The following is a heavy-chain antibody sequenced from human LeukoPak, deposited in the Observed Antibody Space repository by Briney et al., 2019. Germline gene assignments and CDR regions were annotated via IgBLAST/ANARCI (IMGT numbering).Heavy chain of an antibody. CDR2: IYYSGST. D-gene: IGHD3-9*01. CDR1: GGSISSYY. CDR3: ARGGRLYDILTGYYYFDY. V-gene: IGHV4-59*12. Sequence: PSETLSLTCTVSGGSISSYYWSWIRQPPGKGLEWIGYIYYSGSTNYNPSLKSRVTISVDTSKNQFSLKLSSVTAADTAVYYCARGGRLYDILTGYYYFDYWGQGTLVTVSS. J-gene: IGHJ4*02.